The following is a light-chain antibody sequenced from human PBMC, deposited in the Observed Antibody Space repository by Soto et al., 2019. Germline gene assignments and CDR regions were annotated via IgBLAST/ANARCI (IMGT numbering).Light chain of an antibody. Sequence: QSALTQPPSASGSPGQSVTISCTGTSSDVGGYNYVSWYQQHPGKAPKLMIYEVSKRPSGVPDRFSGSKSGNTASLTVSGIQAEDEADYYCSSYAGSNVVFGGVTKLTVL. V-gene: IGLV2-8*01. CDR1: SSDVGGYNY. CDR3: SSYAGSNVV. CDR2: EVS. J-gene: IGLJ2*01.